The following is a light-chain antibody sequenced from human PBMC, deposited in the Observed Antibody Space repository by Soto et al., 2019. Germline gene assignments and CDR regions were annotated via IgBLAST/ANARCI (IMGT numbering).Light chain of an antibody. CDR3: QQHHNWPGA. Sequence: EIVMTQSPGTLSVSPGERATLTCRASQSVSTNLAWYQQKPGQAPRLLVFGASTRAPGIPARFSGSGSGTEFTLTINRLQSEGFAIYYCQQHHNWPGAFGQGTRLEIK. V-gene: IGKV3-15*01. CDR1: QSVSTN. J-gene: IGKJ5*01. CDR2: GAS.